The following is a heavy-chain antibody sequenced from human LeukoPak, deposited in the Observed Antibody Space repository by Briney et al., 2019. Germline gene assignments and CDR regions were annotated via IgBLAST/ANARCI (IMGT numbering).Heavy chain of an antibody. Sequence: SETLSLTCTVSGYSISSSSYYWGWIRQPPGRGLEWIGSIFYSGRTNYNPSLKSRVTISVDTSKNQFSLKLSSVTAADTAVYYCARGRSKWLRNFDYWGQGTLVTVSS. CDR2: IFYSGRT. V-gene: IGHV4-39*07. CDR1: GYSISSSSYY. D-gene: IGHD5-12*01. CDR3: ARGRSKWLRNFDY. J-gene: IGHJ4*02.